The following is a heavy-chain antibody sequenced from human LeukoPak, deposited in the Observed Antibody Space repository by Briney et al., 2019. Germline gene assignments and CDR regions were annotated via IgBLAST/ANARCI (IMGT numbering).Heavy chain of an antibody. CDR2: INHSGST. D-gene: IGHD2-2*01. CDR3: ARGADCSSTSCPYYSDY. Sequence: SETLSLTCAVYGGSFSGYYWSWIRQPPGKGLEWIGEINHSGSTNYNPSLKSRVTISVDTSKNQFSLKLSSVTAADTAVYYCARGADCSSTSCPYYSDYWGQGTLVTVSS. CDR1: GGSFSGYY. J-gene: IGHJ4*02. V-gene: IGHV4-34*01.